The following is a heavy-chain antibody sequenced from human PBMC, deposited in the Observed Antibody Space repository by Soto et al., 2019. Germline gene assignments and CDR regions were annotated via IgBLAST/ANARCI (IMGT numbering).Heavy chain of an antibody. J-gene: IGHJ6*02. Sequence: QVQLVESGGGVVQPGRSLRLSCAASGSTFSTYGMHWVRQAPGKGLEWVAVISYDGSDKYYADSVKGRFTISRDNSKNTLYWQMHSLRAEDTAVYYCAKEGADYDILTGMDVWGQGTTVTVSS. CDR3: AKEGADYDILTGMDV. D-gene: IGHD3-9*01. CDR1: GSTFSTYG. V-gene: IGHV3-30*18. CDR2: ISYDGSDK.